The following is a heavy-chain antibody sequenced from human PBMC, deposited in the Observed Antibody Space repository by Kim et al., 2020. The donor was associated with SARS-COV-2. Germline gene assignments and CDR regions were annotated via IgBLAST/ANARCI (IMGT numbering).Heavy chain of an antibody. D-gene: IGHD4-17*01. V-gene: IGHV3-7*04. CDR2: DESEK. CDR3: ARGTTVDY. Sequence: DESEKHYVDSVRGRFTISRYNAKNSLYLEMTRLGADDTAVYFCARGTTVDYWGQGTLVTVSS. J-gene: IGHJ4*02.